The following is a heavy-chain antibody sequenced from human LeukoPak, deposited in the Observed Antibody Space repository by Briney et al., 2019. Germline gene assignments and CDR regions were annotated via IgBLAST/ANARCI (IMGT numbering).Heavy chain of an antibody. CDR3: ARGGRSYYDSSGYYPFDY. CDR1: GGSISSSSYY. CDR2: IYYSGST. V-gene: IGHV4-61*05. D-gene: IGHD3-22*01. J-gene: IGHJ4*02. Sequence: SETLSLTCTVSGGSISSSSYYWGWIRQPPGKGLEWIVHIYYSGSTNYNPSLKSRVTISVDTSKSQVSLKLSSVTAADTAVYYCARGGRSYYDSSGYYPFDYWGQGTLVTVSS.